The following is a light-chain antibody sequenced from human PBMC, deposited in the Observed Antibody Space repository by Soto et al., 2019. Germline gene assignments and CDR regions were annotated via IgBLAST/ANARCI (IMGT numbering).Light chain of an antibody. CDR3: QHYNNWPRT. V-gene: IGKV3-15*01. Sequence: EIVKTQSPATLSVSPGERATLSCRASQSVSSNLAWYKQKPGQAPRLLIYGASTRATGIPARFSGSGSGTEFTLTISSLQSEDFAVYYCQHYNNWPRTFGQGTKVEIK. CDR2: GAS. CDR1: QSVSSN. J-gene: IGKJ1*01.